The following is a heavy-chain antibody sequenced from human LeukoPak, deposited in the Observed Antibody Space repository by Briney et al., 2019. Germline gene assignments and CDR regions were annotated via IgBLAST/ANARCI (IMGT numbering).Heavy chain of an antibody. CDR2: IKQDGSEK. J-gene: IGHJ6*03. Sequence: PGGSLRLSCAASGFTFSSYWMSWVRQAPGKGLEWVANIKQDGSEKYYVDSVKGRFTISRDNAKNSLYLQMNSLRAEDTAVYYCARILAAAGIYYYYYMDVWGKGTTVTVSS. D-gene: IGHD6-13*01. CDR1: GFTFSSYW. CDR3: ARILAAAGIYYYYYMDV. V-gene: IGHV3-7*01.